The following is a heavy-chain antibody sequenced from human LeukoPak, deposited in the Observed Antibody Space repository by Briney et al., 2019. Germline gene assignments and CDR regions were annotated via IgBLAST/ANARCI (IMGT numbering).Heavy chain of an antibody. CDR1: GFTFSSYS. J-gene: IGHJ4*02. V-gene: IGHV3-21*01. Sequence: GGSLRLSCAASGFTFSSYSMNWVRQAPGKGLEWVSSISSSSSYIYYADSVKGRFTISRDNAKNSLYLQMNSLRAEDTAVYYCARDSSTVVTPFDYWGQGTLVTVSS. CDR2: ISSSSSYI. CDR3: ARDSSTVVTPFDY. D-gene: IGHD4-23*01.